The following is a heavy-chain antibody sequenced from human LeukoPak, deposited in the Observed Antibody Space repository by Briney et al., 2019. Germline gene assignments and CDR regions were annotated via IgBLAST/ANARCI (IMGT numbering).Heavy chain of an antibody. Sequence: PGGSLRLSCTASGFTFGDYAMSWVRQAPGKGLEWVGFIRSKAYGGTTEYAASVKGRFTISRDDSKSIAYLQMNSLKTEDTAVYYCTRDRVYKPGYCSSTSCWPLDYWGQGTLVTVSS. J-gene: IGHJ4*02. CDR3: TRDRVYKPGYCSSTSCWPLDY. D-gene: IGHD2-2*01. CDR1: GFTFGDYA. CDR2: IRSKAYGGTT. V-gene: IGHV3-49*04.